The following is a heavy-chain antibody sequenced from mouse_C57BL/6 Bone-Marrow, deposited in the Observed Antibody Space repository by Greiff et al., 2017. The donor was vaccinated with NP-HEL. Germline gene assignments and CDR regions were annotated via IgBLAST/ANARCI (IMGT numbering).Heavy chain of an antibody. CDR3: ARRDHWYFDV. V-gene: IGHV5-17*01. Sequence: DVKLVESGGGLVKPGGSLKLSCAASGFTFSDYGMHWVRQAPEKGLEWVAYISSGSSPIYYADTVKGRFTISRDNAKSTLFLQMTSLRSEDTAMYYCARRDHWYFDVWGTGTTVTVSS. J-gene: IGHJ1*03. D-gene: IGHD3-3*01. CDR2: ISSGSSPI. CDR1: GFTFSDYG.